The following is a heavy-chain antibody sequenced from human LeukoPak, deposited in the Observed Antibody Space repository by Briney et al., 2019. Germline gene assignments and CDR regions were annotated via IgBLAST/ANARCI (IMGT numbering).Heavy chain of an antibody. J-gene: IGHJ4*02. D-gene: IGHD6-19*01. V-gene: IGHV3-48*04. CDR1: GFTFSSYS. CDR2: ISSSGSTI. CDR3: ARAGSSGWHGAVSFDY. Sequence: GGSLRVSCAASGFTFSSYSMNWVRQAPGKGLEWVSYISSSGSTIYYADSVKGRFTISRDNAKNSLYLQMNSLRAEDTAVYYCARAGSSGWHGAVSFDYWGQGTLVTVSS.